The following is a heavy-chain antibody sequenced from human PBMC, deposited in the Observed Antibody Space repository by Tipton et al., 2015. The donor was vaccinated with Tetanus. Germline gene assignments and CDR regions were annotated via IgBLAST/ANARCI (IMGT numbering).Heavy chain of an antibody. CDR3: ARGSGWADF. CDR2: VFYSGST. CDR1: GGSIRSGDYQ. V-gene: IGHV4-61*08. Sequence: TLSLTCSVSGGSIRSGDYQWNWIRQPPGKGLEWLGYVFYSGSTNYNYDLKSRITISLDTSKNQFSLKLSSVTAADTAVYYCARGSGWADFWGEGAQVTVSS. J-gene: IGHJ4*02. D-gene: IGHD6-19*01.